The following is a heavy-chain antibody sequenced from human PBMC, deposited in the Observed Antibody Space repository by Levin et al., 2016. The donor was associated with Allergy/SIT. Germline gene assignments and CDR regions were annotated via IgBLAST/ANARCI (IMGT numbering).Heavy chain of an antibody. D-gene: IGHD6-19*01. CDR3: ARDSGGRPFDY. V-gene: IGHV3-48*01. CDR2: ISSSSSTI. Sequence: GESLKISCAASGFTFSSYSMNWVRQAPGKGLEWVSYISSSSSTIYYADSVKGRFTISRDNAKNSLYLQMNSLRAEDTAVYYCARDSGGRPFDYWGQGTLVTVSS. J-gene: IGHJ4*02. CDR1: GFTFSSYS.